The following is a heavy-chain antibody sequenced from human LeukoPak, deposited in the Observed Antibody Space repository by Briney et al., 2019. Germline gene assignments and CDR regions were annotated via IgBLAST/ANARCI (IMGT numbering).Heavy chain of an antibody. Sequence: SETLSLTCTVSGGSISSYYWSWIRQPPGKGLEWIGYIYYSGSTNYNPSLKSRVTISVDTSKNQFSLKLSSVTAADTAVYYCARGPGPSFFDYWGQGTLATVSS. V-gene: IGHV4-59*01. CDR2: IYYSGST. CDR3: ARGPGPSFFDY. CDR1: GGSISSYY. J-gene: IGHJ4*02.